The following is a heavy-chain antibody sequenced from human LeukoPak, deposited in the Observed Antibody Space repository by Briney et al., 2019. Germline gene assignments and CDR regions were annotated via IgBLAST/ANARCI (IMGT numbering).Heavy chain of an antibody. V-gene: IGHV4-4*02. J-gene: IGHJ4*02. CDR1: GVSILTTNW. D-gene: IGHD3-22*01. CDR2: VHLSGAS. Sequence: SETLSLTCAVSGVSILTTNWWSWVRQPPGKGLEWIGEVHLSGASNYNPSLKSRVTISVDTSKNHFSLKLSSLTAADTAVYYCARGPPLTYDGSGYYFFDYWGQGTLVTASS. CDR3: ARGPPLTYDGSGYYFFDY.